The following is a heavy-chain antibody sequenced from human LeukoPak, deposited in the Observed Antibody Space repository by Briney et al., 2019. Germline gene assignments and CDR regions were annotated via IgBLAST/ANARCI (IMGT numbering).Heavy chain of an antibody. V-gene: IGHV3-23*01. CDR1: GFTFSSYA. CDR2: ISGSGGST. Sequence: PGGSLRLSCAASGFTFSSYAMSWVRQAPGKGLEWVSVISGSGGSTYYADSVKGRFTISRDNSKNTLYLQMNSLRAEDTAVYYCARIDTYYYDSSGYYSAFDIWGQGTIVTVSS. J-gene: IGHJ3*02. CDR3: ARIDTYYYDSSGYYSAFDI. D-gene: IGHD3-22*01.